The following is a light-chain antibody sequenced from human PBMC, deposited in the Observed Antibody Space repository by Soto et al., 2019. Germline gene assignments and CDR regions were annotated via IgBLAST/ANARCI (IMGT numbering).Light chain of an antibody. V-gene: IGKV1-12*01. Sequence: IEMTQSPSSVSASVGDRVTITCRASQGISSRLAWYQQKPGKAPNLLIYSASTLQSGVPYRFSGRGSGTDFTLTISSLQPEDFATYYCQQANILPPIFGGGTKVEI. J-gene: IGKJ4*01. CDR1: QGISSR. CDR3: QQANILPPI. CDR2: SAS.